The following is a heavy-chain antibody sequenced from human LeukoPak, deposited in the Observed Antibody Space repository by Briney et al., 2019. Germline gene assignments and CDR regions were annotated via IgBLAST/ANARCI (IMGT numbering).Heavy chain of an antibody. CDR2: IYSVGST. J-gene: IGHJ4*02. V-gene: IGHV3-53*01. D-gene: IGHD1-26*01. Sequence: GGSLRLSCAASGFTVSSNYMSWVRQAPGKGLEWVSVIYSVGSTYYADSVMGRFTISRDNSKNTLYLQMNSLRAEDTAVYYCARGHSGSYGPVDYWGQGTLVTVSS. CDR1: GFTVSSNY. CDR3: ARGHSGSYGPVDY.